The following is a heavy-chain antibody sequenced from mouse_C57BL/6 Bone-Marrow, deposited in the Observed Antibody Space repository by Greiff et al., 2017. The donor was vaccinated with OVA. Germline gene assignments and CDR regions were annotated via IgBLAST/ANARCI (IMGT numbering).Heavy chain of an antibody. V-gene: IGHV1-42*01. D-gene: IGHD2-3*01. CDR3: AREGLLPYYFDY. Sequence: EVQLQQSGPELVKPGASVKISCKASGYSFTGYYMNWVKQSPEKSLEWIGEINPSTGGTTYNQKFKAKATLTVDKSSSTAYMQLKSLTSEDSAVYYCAREGLLPYYFDYWGQGTTLTVSS. CDR1: GYSFTGYY. J-gene: IGHJ2*01. CDR2: INPSTGGT.